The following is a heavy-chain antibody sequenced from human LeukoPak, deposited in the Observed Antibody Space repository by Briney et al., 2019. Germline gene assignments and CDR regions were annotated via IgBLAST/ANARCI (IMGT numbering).Heavy chain of an antibody. Sequence: SVKVSCKASGGTFSSYAISWVRQAPGQGLEWMGRIIPILGIANYAQKFQGRVTITADKSTSTAYMELSSLRSEDTAVYYCARDWVRYYYGSGSIPATYGMDVWGQGTTVTVSS. CDR1: GGTFSSYA. J-gene: IGHJ6*02. CDR3: ARDWVRYYYGSGSIPATYGMDV. D-gene: IGHD3-10*01. CDR2: IIPILGIA. V-gene: IGHV1-69*04.